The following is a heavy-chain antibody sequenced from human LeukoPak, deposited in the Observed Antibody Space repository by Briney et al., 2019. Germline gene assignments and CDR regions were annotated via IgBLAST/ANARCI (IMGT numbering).Heavy chain of an antibody. J-gene: IGHJ4*02. V-gene: IGHV4-39*01. CDR2: IYYSGST. CDR3: ARGTEGYCSSTSCLPFDY. Sequence: SETLSLTCTVSGGSISSSSYYWGWIRQPPGKGLEWIGSIYYSGSTYYNPSLKSRVAISVDTSKNQFSLKLSSVTAADTAVYYCARGTEGYCSSTSCLPFDYWGQGTLVTVSS. CDR1: GGSISSSSYY. D-gene: IGHD2-2*01.